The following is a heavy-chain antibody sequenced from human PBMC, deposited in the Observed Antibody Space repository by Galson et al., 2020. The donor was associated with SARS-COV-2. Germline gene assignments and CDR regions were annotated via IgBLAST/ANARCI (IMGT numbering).Heavy chain of an antibody. D-gene: IGHD4-17*01. V-gene: IGHV4-30-2*01. J-gene: IGHJ3*02. CDR3: ARLHYGEYAPEAFDI. CDR2: ISHSGGT. Sequence: SETPSLTCAVSGTSISSGSYSWNWIRQPPGKGLERMGYISHSGGTYYNPSLKSRVTISGDRSKNQFSLRLSSVNAADTAVYYCARLHYGEYAPEAFDIWGPGTRVTVAS. CDR1: GTSISSGSYS.